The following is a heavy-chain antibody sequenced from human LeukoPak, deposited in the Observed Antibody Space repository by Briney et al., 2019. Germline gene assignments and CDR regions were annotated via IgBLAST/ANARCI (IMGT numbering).Heavy chain of an antibody. J-gene: IGHJ4*02. D-gene: IGHD3-10*01. CDR2: IYYSGST. Sequence: SETLSLTCTVSGGSISSSSYYWGWIRQPPGKGLEWIGSIYYSGSTDYNPSLKSRVTISVDTSKTQFSLKLSSVTAADTAVYYCARAETYYYGSGSFYFDYWGQGTLVTVSS. CDR1: GGSISSSSYY. V-gene: IGHV4-39*01. CDR3: ARAETYYYGSGSFYFDY.